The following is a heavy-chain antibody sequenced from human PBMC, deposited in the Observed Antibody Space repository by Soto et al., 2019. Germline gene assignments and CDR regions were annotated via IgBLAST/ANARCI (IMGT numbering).Heavy chain of an antibody. J-gene: IGHJ4*02. CDR3: AASYGSGYRAFDY. CDR2: VNPIVSRS. D-gene: IGHD3-10*01. V-gene: IGHV1-69*02. CDR1: GDTFSFYT. Sequence: QVQLVQSGAEVKKPGSSVKVSCKASGDTFSFYTINWVRQAPGLGLEWMGRVNPIVSRSNYAQKFQVRVTITADKSTNPAYMQLSSLRSEDTAIYYCAASYGSGYRAFDYWGQGALVTVSS.